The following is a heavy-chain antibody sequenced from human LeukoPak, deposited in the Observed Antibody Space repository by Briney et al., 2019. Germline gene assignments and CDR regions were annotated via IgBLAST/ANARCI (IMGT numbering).Heavy chain of an antibody. V-gene: IGHV3-7*03. J-gene: IGHJ4*02. Sequence: GGSLTLSCAASGFTFSSYWLSWVRQAPGKGLEWVANIKQDGSEKYYVDSVKGRFTISRDNAKNSLYLQMNSLRAEDTAVYFCARGQTTMTNWGQGTLVTVSS. CDR1: GFTFSSYW. CDR3: ARGQTTMTN. D-gene: IGHD4-17*01. CDR2: IKQDGSEK.